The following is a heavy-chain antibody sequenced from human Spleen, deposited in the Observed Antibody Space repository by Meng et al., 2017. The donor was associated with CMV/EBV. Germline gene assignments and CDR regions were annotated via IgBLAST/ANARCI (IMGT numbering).Heavy chain of an antibody. J-gene: IGHJ6*02. CDR3: TKGHAFYGMDV. V-gene: IGHV3-23*01. Sequence: GGSLRLSCAASGFTITTYPLTWVRQAPGKGLECVAGISGSGGNTHYAEFLKGRFTVSSDNSKNTLYLQMNSLRAEDTAVYYCTKGHAFYGMDVWGQGTTVTVSS. CDR2: ISGSGGNT. CDR1: GFTITTYP. D-gene: IGHD2-2*01.